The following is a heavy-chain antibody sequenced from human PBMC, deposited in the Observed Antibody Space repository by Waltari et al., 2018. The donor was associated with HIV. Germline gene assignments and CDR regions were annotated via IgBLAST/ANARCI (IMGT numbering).Heavy chain of an antibody. V-gene: IGHV3-21*01. Sequence: EVQLVESGGGPVKPGGSLRLSCRASGFTFNSYSLNWVRRAPGKGLEGISSISSSGTFTHYADSVKGRFTISRDNANKSVYLQMNSLRAEDTAVYYCARDSRDNSWSLNFFDPWGQGTLVTVSS. D-gene: IGHD6-13*01. J-gene: IGHJ5*02. CDR2: ISSSGTFT. CDR1: GFTFNSYS. CDR3: ARDSRDNSWSLNFFDP.